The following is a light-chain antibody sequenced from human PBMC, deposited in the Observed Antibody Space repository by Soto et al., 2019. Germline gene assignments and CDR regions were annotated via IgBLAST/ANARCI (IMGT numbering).Light chain of an antibody. V-gene: IGKV3-20*01. Sequence: IVLTQSPSTLSLSPGERATLSCRASQSVTTSLAWYQHKPGQAPTLLISGASTRASGVPVRFSGSGSGTDFTLTITRLEPEDFALYYCQQYGGSPITFGLGTRLEI. CDR2: GAS. CDR1: QSVTTS. J-gene: IGKJ5*01. CDR3: QQYGGSPIT.